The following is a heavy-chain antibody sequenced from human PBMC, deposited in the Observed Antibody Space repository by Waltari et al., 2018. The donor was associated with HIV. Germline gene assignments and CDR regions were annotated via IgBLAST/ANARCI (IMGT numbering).Heavy chain of an antibody. V-gene: IGHV1-8*01. Sequence: QVQLVQSGAEVKKPGASVKVSCKASGYTFNSYDINWVRQATGQGVEWMGWMNPNSGNTGYAQKFQGRVAMTRNTSISTAYMELSSLRAEDTAVYYCARVMGTADGRRLNWFDPWGQGTLVTVSS. D-gene: IGHD6-13*01. CDR1: GYTFNSYD. J-gene: IGHJ5*02. CDR3: ARVMGTADGRRLNWFDP. CDR2: MNPNSGNT.